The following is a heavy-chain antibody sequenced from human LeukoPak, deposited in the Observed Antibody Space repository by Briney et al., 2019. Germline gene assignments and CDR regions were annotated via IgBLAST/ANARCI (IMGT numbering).Heavy chain of an antibody. J-gene: IGHJ6*02. CDR2: ISSSSSYI. D-gene: IGHD3-9*01. Sequence: GGSLRLSCAASGFTFSSYSMNWVGQAPGKGLEWVSSISSSSSYIYYADSVKGRFTISRDNAKNSLYLQMNSLRAEDTAVYYCATHTPYYDILTGYGAHGMDVWGQGTTVTVPS. CDR1: GFTFSSYS. V-gene: IGHV3-21*01. CDR3: ATHTPYYDILTGYGAHGMDV.